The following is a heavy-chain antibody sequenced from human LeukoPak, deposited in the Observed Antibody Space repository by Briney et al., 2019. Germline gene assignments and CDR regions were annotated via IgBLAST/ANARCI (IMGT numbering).Heavy chain of an antibody. V-gene: IGHV3-23*01. D-gene: IGHD2-2*01. CDR2: ITSSGRST. J-gene: IGHJ4*02. CDR1: GFTFSSYA. Sequence: GGSLRLPCAASGFTFSSYAMSWVRQAPGKGLEWVSTITSSGRSTYYADSVKGRFTISRDNSKNTLYLQMNSLRAEDTAVFYCTKDHPDCRGTSCLLFDSWGQGTLVTVSS. CDR3: TKDHPDCRGTSCLLFDS.